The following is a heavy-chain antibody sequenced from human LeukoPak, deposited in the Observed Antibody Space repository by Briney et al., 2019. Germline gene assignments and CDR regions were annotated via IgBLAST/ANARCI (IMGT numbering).Heavy chain of an antibody. CDR2: VYHSGST. Sequence: PSETLSLTCTVSGGSINAYYWSWIRQPPGKGLEWIGYVYHSGSTNYNPSLKSRVTMSVDTSNNQFSLKLSSVTAADTAVYYCARGLWGPIDYWGQGTLVTVSS. V-gene: IGHV4-59*01. J-gene: IGHJ4*02. D-gene: IGHD2-21*01. CDR3: ARGLWGPIDY. CDR1: GGSINAYY.